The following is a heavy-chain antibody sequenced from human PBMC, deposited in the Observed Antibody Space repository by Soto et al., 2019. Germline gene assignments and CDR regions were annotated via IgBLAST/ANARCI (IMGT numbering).Heavy chain of an antibody. CDR3: AHTMAPRIFDY. CDR1: GFSLITSVVG. Sequence: QITLKEAGPTLVKPTQTLTLTCSFSGFSLITSVVGVGWIRQPPGKALEWLALIYWDDDKGYSTSLKSRLTITKDNSKNQVVLTMTNMDPADTATYYCAHTMAPRIFDYWGQGTLVTVSS. J-gene: IGHJ4*02. CDR2: IYWDDDK. V-gene: IGHV2-5*02.